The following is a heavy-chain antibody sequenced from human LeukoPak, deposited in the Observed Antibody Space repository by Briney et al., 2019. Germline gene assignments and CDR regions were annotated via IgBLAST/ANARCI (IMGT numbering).Heavy chain of an antibody. D-gene: IGHD1-1*01. J-gene: IGHJ5*02. Sequence: GGSLRLSCAASGFTFSDFWMHWVRQAPGKGLVWVSRVNNDGSSTAYADSVKGRFTISRDNAKNTVYLQMNSLRDEDTAMYYCARPLGNGWFDLWGQGTLATVSS. CDR1: GFTFSDFW. V-gene: IGHV3-74*01. CDR3: ARPLGNGWFDL. CDR2: VNNDGSST.